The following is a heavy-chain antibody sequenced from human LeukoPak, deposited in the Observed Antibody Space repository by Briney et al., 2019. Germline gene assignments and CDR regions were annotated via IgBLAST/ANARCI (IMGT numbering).Heavy chain of an antibody. CDR3: ARDLRYSSGWYYSDY. D-gene: IGHD6-19*01. Sequence: SETLSLTCTVSGGSISSYYWSWIRQPPGKGLEWIGYIYYSGSTNYNPSLKSRVTISVDTSKNQFSLKLSSVTAADTAVYYCARDLRYSSGWYYSDYWGQGTLVTVSS. J-gene: IGHJ4*02. V-gene: IGHV4-59*01. CDR1: GGSISSYY. CDR2: IYYSGST.